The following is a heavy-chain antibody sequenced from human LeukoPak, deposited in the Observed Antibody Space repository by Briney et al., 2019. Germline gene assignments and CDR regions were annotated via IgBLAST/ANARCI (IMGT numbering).Heavy chain of an antibody. CDR1: GGSFSGNY. CDR2: IYYSGST. V-gene: IGHV4-30-4*08. Sequence: SETLSLTCAVYGGSFSGNYWTWIRQPPGKGLEWIGYIYYSGSTYYNPSLKSRVTISVDTSKNQFSLKLSSVTAADTAVYYCARARWELLSAFDIWGQGTMVTVSS. D-gene: IGHD1-26*01. J-gene: IGHJ3*02. CDR3: ARARWELLSAFDI.